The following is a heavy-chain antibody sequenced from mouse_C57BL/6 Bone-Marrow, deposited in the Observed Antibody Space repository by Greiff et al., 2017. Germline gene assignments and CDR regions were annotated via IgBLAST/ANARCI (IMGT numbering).Heavy chain of an antibody. V-gene: IGHV14-4*01. D-gene: IGHD1-1*01. CDR1: GFNIKDDY. Sequence: VQLQQSGAELVRPGASVKLSCTASGFNIKDDYMHWVKQRPEQGLEWIGWIDPENGATEYASKLPGKATITADTSSNTAYLQLSSLTSEDTAVYYCTTNLLLRLYYFDYWGQGTTLTVSS. J-gene: IGHJ2*01. CDR3: TTNLLLRLYYFDY. CDR2: IDPENGAT.